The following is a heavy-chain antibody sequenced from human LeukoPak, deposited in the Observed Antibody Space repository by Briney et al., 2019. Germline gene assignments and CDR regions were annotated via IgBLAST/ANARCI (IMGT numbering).Heavy chain of an antibody. V-gene: IGHV3-30*02. J-gene: IGHJ4*02. D-gene: IGHD1-7*01. CDR1: GFTFSSYG. CDR3: AMIKGNWNYVLDY. Sequence: QPGGSLRLSCAASGFTFSSYGMHWVRQAPGKGLEWAAFIRYDGSNKYYADSVKGRFTISRDNSKNTLYLQMNSLRAEDTAVYYCAMIKGNWNYVLDYWGQGTLVTVSS. CDR2: IRYDGSNK.